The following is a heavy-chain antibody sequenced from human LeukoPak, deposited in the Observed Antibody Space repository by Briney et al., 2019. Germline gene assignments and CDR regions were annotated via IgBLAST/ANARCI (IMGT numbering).Heavy chain of an antibody. CDR2: IIPIFGTA. Sequence: SVKVSCKASGGTFSSYAISWVRQAPGQGLEWMGGIIPIFGTANYAQKFQGRVTITADESTSTAYMELSSLRSEDTAVYYCTTEYGDYGEGSYWGQGTLVTVSS. CDR3: TTEYGDYGEGSY. V-gene: IGHV1-69*13. CDR1: GGTFSSYA. D-gene: IGHD4-17*01. J-gene: IGHJ4*02.